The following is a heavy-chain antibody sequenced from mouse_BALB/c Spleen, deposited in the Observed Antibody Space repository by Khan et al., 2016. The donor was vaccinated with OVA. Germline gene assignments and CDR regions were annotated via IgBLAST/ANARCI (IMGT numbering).Heavy chain of an antibody. D-gene: IGHD2-3*01. J-gene: IGHJ3*01. V-gene: IGHV9-3*02. CDR3: ARGGYDAYYPFAY. Sequence: QMQLEESGPELKKPGETVKLSCKASGYTFTNYGMNWVKQAPGKDLQWMGWINTNTGEPTYVEDFKGRFAFSLEASASTAYLQINDLKNEDTATYFCARGGYDAYYPFAYWGQGTLVTVSA. CDR1: GYTFTNYG. CDR2: INTNTGEP.